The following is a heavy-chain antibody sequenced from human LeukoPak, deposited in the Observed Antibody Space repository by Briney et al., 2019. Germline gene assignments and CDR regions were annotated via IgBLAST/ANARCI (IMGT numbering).Heavy chain of an antibody. CDR1: GFTFRSYA. V-gene: IGHV3-48*03. Sequence: GGSLRLSCAASGFTFRSYAMSWVRQAPGKGLEWVSYISSSGSTIYYADSVKGRFTISRDNAKNSLYLQMNSLRAEDTAVYYCARVAGYGGSFRYFDLWGRGTLVTVSS. J-gene: IGHJ2*01. CDR2: ISSSGSTI. D-gene: IGHD4-23*01. CDR3: ARVAGYGGSFRYFDL.